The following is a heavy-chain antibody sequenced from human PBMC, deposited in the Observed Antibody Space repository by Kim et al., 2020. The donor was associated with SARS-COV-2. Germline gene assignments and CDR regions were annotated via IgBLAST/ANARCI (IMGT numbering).Heavy chain of an antibody. CDR3: AKDLYSGSARAFDI. CDR2: ISWNSGSI. CDR1: GFTFDDYA. J-gene: IGHJ3*02. D-gene: IGHD1-26*01. V-gene: IGHV3-9*01. Sequence: GGSLRLSCAASGFTFDDYAMHWVRQAPGKGLEWVSGISWNSGSIGYADSVKGRFTISRDNAKNSLYLQMNSLRAEDTALYYCAKDLYSGSARAFDIWGQGTMVTVSS.